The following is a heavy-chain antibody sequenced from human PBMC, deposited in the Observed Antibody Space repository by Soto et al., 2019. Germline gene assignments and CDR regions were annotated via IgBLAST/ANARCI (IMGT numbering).Heavy chain of an antibody. V-gene: IGHV3-23*01. CDR3: AKRHVVRATGY. D-gene: IGHD1-26*01. CDR2: ISGTGGST. CDR1: GFIFSSYA. Sequence: EVRLLESGGGLVQPGGSLRLSCAASGFIFSSYAMTWVRQAPGKGLEWVSSISGTGGSTYYADSVKGRFTISRDNSKNTVYLQMNSLRAEDTAVYYCAKRHVVRATGYWGQGTLVTVSS. J-gene: IGHJ4*02.